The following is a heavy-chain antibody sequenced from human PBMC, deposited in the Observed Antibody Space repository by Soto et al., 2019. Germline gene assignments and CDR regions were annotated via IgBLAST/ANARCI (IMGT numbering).Heavy chain of an antibody. CDR3: VRDLDGSGSYYTDY. V-gene: IGHV1-18*01. CDR2: ISAYNGNT. D-gene: IGHD3-10*01. Sequence: PSVKVSCKASGYMFISYGINWVRQAPGQGLEWMGWISAYNGNTKYAQNLQGRVTMTTDTSTSTAYMEMRSLRSDDAAVYYCVRDLDGSGSYYTDYWGPGTLVTVSS. CDR1: GYMFISYG. J-gene: IGHJ4*02.